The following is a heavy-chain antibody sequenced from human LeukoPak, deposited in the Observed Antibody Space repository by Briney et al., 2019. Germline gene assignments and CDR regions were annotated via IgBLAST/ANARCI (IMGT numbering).Heavy chain of an antibody. D-gene: IGHD5-12*01. CDR3: TTAIVATIETGL. V-gene: IGHV3-15*01. J-gene: IGHJ4*02. CDR1: GFTFSNAW. Sequence: PGGSLRLSCAASGFTFSNAWMSWVRQAPGKGLEWVGRIKSKTDGGTTDDAAPVKGRFTISRDDSKNTLYLQMNSLKTEDTAVYYCTTAIVATIETGLWGQGTLVTVSS. CDR2: IKSKTDGGTT.